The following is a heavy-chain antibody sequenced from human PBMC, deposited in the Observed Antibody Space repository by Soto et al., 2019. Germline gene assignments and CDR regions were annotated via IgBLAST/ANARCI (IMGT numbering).Heavy chain of an antibody. CDR3: AKDLRDIVVVPAVTFDY. Sequence: GGSLRLSCAASGFTFHRYWMTWVPQAPGKGLEWVANINQYGSEKYYVDSVKGRFTISRDNAKNSLYLQMNSLRAEDTALYYCAKDLRDIVVVPAVTFDYWGQXTLVTVSS. CDR2: INQYGSEK. J-gene: IGHJ4*02. D-gene: IGHD2-2*01. CDR1: GFTFHRYW. V-gene: IGHV3-7*05.